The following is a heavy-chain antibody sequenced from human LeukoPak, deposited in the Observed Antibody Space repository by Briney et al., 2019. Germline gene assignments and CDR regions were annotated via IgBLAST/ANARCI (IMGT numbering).Heavy chain of an antibody. CDR3: ARGISGIAARSDY. CDR1: GGSFSDYD. J-gene: IGHJ4*02. D-gene: IGHD6-13*01. Sequence: SETLSLTCAVYGGSFSDYDWSWIRQPPGKGLEWIGEINQSGSTNCAPSLKSRVSMSIDTSKSQFSLNLRSVTAADTAVYYCARGISGIAARSDYWGQGTLVTVSS. V-gene: IGHV4-34*01. CDR2: INQSGST.